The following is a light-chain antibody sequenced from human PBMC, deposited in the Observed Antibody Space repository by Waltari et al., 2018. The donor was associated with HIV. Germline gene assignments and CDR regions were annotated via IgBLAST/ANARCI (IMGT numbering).Light chain of an antibody. CDR1: RSDIGYFDY. Sequence: QSALTQPRSVSGSPGQSVTISCTGTRSDIGYFDYVSWYQQYPGKAPKVIIYEVDQRPSGVPDRFTGSKSGITASLTISGLQGEDEADYYCCSYAGAYTYVFGTGTKVNVL. CDR2: EVD. CDR3: CSYAGAYTYV. J-gene: IGLJ1*01. V-gene: IGLV2-11*01.